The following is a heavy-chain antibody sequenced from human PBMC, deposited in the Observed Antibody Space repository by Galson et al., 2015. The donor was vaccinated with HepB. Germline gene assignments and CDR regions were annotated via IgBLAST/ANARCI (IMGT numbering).Heavy chain of an antibody. CDR1: GFTFSSYG. CDR2: LWYDGSNK. D-gene: IGHD6-19*01. J-gene: IGHJ4*02. CDR3: ARDPDGGIAVAGTPSIGDY. V-gene: IGHV3-33*01. Sequence: GFTFSSYGMHWVRQAPGKGLEWVAVLWYDGSNKYYADSVKGRFTISRDNSKNTLYLQMNSLRAEDTAVYYCARDPDGGIAVAGTPSIGDYWGQGTLVTVSS.